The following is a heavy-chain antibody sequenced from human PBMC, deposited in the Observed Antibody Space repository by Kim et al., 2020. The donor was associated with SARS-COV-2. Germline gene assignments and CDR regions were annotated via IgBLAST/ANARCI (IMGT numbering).Heavy chain of an antibody. CDR3: AREYCSGGSCYRLFDY. D-gene: IGHD2-15*01. V-gene: IGHV4-59*01. J-gene: IGHJ4*02. Sequence: LKGRVTISEDASKNLFSLKLSSVTAADTAVYYCAREYCSGGSCYRLFDYWGQGTLVTVSS.